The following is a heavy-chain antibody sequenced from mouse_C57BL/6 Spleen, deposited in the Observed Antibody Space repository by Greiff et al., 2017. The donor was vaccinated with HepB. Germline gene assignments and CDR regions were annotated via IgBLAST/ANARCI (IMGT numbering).Heavy chain of an antibody. J-gene: IGHJ1*03. Sequence: QVQLKESGAELVRPGASVTLSCKASGYTFTDYEMHWVKQTPVHGLEWIGAIDPETGGTAYNQKFKGKAILTADKSSSTAYMELRSLTSEDSAVYYCKRYFDVWGTGTTVTVS. CDR1: GYTFTDYE. CDR2: IDPETGGT. V-gene: IGHV1-15*01. CDR3: KRYFDV.